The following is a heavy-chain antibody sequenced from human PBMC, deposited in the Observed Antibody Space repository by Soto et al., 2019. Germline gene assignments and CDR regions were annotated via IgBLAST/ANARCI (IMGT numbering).Heavy chain of an antibody. J-gene: IGHJ4*02. D-gene: IGHD6-19*01. CDR1: GVPISNSSYY. V-gene: IGHV4-61*01. CDR2: IYYSGST. CDR3: AREGYSSGWDFDY. Sequence: TLSLTWTVSGVPISNSSYYWGWIRRPPGKGLEWIGYIYYSGSTNYNPSLKSRVTISVDTSKNQFSLKLSSVTAADTAVYYCAREGYSSGWDFDYWGQGTLVTVSS.